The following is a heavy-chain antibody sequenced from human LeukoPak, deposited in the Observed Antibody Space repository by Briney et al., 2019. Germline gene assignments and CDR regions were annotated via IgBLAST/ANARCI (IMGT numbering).Heavy chain of an antibody. CDR3: ARRITGTTSDSFDY. Sequence: GGSLRLSCAASGFTFSSYSMNWVRQAPGKGLEWVSYISSSSSTIYYADSVKGRFTISRDNAKNSLYLQMNSLRAEDTAVYYCARRITGTTSDSFDYWGQGILVTVSS. D-gene: IGHD1-20*01. J-gene: IGHJ4*02. V-gene: IGHV3-48*01. CDR2: ISSSSSTI. CDR1: GFTFSSYS.